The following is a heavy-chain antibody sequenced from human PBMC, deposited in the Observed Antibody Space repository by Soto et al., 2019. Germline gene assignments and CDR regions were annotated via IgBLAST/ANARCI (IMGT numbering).Heavy chain of an antibody. J-gene: IGHJ6*02. D-gene: IGHD3-3*01. CDR3: ARGGKDDFWSGYYDYYGMDV. CDR2: INHSGST. V-gene: IGHV4-34*01. Sequence: PSETLSLTCAVYGGSFSGYYWSWIRQPPGKGLEWIGEINHSGSTNYNPSLKSRVTISVDTSKNQFSLKLSSVTAADTAVYYCARGGKDDFWSGYYDYYGMDVWGQGTTVTV. CDR1: GGSFSGYY.